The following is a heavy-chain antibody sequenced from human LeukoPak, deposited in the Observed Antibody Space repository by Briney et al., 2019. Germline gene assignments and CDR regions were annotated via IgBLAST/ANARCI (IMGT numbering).Heavy chain of an antibody. D-gene: IGHD5-18*01. CDR1: GGSFSGYY. Sequence: SETLSLTCAVYGGSFSGYYWNWICQPPGQGLEWNGEINHSGSTNYNPSLKSRVTISVDTSKNQFSLKLSSVTAADTAVYYCARGGYSYGAYNWLDPWGQGTLVTVSS. CDR3: ARGGYSYGAYNWLDP. V-gene: IGHV4-34*01. CDR2: INHSGST. J-gene: IGHJ5*02.